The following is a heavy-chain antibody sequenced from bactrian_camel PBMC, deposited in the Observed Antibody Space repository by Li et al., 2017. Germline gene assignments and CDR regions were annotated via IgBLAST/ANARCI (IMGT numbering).Heavy chain of an antibody. D-gene: IGHD6*01. CDR1: GFIFNTYG. CDR2: IDRGGNT. V-gene: IGHV3S40*01. CDR3: AADLSYGVAVFGS. Sequence: VQLVESGGGSVQTGGSLRLSCAASGFIFNTYGMKWVRQAPGTEREGVAAIDRGGNTYYADSVKGRFTISSDLSKNTVYLQLTSLKPEDTAVYYCAADLSYGVAVFGSWGQGTQVTVS. J-gene: IGHJ6*01.